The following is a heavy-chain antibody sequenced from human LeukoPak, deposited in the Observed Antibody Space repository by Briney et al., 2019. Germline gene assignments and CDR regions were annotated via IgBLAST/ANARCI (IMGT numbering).Heavy chain of an antibody. CDR2: ISGTGGST. CDR3: AKESMWFGESNPFDY. V-gene: IGHV3-23*01. Sequence: GGSLRLSCAASGFTFSSYAVSWVRQAPGKGLEWVSTISGTGGSTYYADSVKGRFTISRDNSKNTLYVQMNSLRAEDTAVYYCAKESMWFGESNPFDYWGQGTLVTVSS. CDR1: GFTFSSYA. J-gene: IGHJ4*02. D-gene: IGHD3-10*01.